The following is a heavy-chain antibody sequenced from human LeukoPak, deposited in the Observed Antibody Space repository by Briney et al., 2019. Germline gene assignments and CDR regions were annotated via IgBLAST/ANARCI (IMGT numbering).Heavy chain of an antibody. D-gene: IGHD6-19*01. V-gene: IGHV3-53*01. J-gene: IGHJ4*02. CDR2: MYNGATT. CDR1: GFTVGGNY. Sequence: GALRLSCTASGFTVGGNYMSWVRQAPGKGLEWVSVMYNGATTYYADSVKGRFTISRDSSKNTLYLQMNSLRVEDTAVYYCAMRGDSSGWYYFDYWGQGTLVTVSS. CDR3: AMRGDSSGWYYFDY.